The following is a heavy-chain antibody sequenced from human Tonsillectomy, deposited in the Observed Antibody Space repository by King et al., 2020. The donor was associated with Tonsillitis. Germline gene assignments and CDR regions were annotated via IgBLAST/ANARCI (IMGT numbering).Heavy chain of an antibody. CDR2: ISYDGSNK. V-gene: IGHV3-30-3*01. D-gene: IGHD2-15*01. Sequence: LVESGGGVVQPGRSLRLSCAASGFPFSSYAMHWVRQAPGKGLEWVAVISYDGSNKYYADSVKGRFTISRDISKNTLYLQMNSLRTEDTAVYYCARDAAIVVVVAATGDFDYWGQGTLVTVSS. CDR1: GFPFSSYA. CDR3: ARDAAIVVVVAATGDFDY. J-gene: IGHJ4*02.